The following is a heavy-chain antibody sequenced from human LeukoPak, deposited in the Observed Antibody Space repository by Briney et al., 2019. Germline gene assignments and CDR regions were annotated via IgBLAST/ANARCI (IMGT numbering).Heavy chain of an antibody. Sequence: GGSLRLSCAASGFSFSDYWMSWVRQAPRKGLEWVANINHDGSEKHYVDSVKGRFTISRDNAKNSLSLQMTSLRDVDTALYYCGRRGSLSDYWGQGSLVSVSS. CDR2: INHDGSEK. V-gene: IGHV3-7*01. D-gene: IGHD3-10*01. CDR3: GRRGSLSDY. CDR1: GFSFSDYW. J-gene: IGHJ4*02.